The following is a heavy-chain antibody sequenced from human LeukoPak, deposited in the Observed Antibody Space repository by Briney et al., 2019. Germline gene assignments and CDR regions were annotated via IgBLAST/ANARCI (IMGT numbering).Heavy chain of an antibody. D-gene: IGHD6-19*01. CDR2: VYSSGST. CDR1: GDSISRSSYF. V-gene: IGHV4-39*07. J-gene: IGHJ4*02. Sequence: SETLSLTCTVSGDSISRSSYFWAWIRQPPGKGLEWIGSVYSSGSTYYNPSLKSRVTISVDTSKNQFSLKLSSVTAADTAVYYCARTKVSVAGRWAPFDYWGQGTLVTVSS. CDR3: ARTKVSVAGRWAPFDY.